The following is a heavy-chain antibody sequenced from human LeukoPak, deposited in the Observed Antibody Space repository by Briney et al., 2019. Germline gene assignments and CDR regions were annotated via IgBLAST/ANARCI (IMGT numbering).Heavy chain of an antibody. Sequence: GGSLRLSCAASGFTFSSYSMNWVRQAPGKGLEWVSYISSSSSTIYYADSVKGRFTISRDNAKNSLYLQMNSLRAEDTAVYYCARFVWGAEIYMDVWGKGTTVTVSS. J-gene: IGHJ6*03. D-gene: IGHD3-16*01. CDR2: ISSSSSTI. CDR3: ARFVWGAEIYMDV. V-gene: IGHV3-48*01. CDR1: GFTFSSYS.